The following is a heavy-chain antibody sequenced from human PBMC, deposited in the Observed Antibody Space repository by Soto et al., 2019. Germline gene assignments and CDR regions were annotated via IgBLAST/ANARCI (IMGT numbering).Heavy chain of an antibody. Sequence: ASVKVACNASGYTFTSYYMHLGRQAPGQGLEWMGIINPSGGSTSYAQKFQGRVTMTRDTSTSTVYMELSSLRSEDTAVYYCARDMSFGVVITYYYYYGMDVWGQGTTVTVSS. CDR2: INPSGGST. D-gene: IGHD3-3*01. CDR3: ARDMSFGVVITYYYYYGMDV. CDR1: GYTFTSYY. J-gene: IGHJ6*02. V-gene: IGHV1-46*01.